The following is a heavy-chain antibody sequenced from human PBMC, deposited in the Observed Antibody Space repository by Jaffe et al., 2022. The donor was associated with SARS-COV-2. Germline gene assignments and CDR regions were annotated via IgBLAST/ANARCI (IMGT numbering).Heavy chain of an antibody. J-gene: IGHJ5*02. D-gene: IGHD6-13*01. V-gene: IGHV1-8*01. CDR1: GYTFTSYD. Sequence: QVQLVQSGAEVKKPGASVKVSCKASGYTFTSYDINWVRQATGQGLEWMGWMNPNSGNTGYAQKFQGRVTMTRNTSISTAYMELSSLRSEDTAVYYCARGRTEPTELAAGITWFDPWGQGTLVTVSS. CDR3: ARGRTEPTELAAGITWFDP. CDR2: MNPNSGNT.